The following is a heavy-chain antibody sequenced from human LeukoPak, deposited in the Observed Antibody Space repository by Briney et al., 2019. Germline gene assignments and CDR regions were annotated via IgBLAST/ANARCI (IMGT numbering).Heavy chain of an antibody. CDR3: ARSNDYYDSSGYYYMWY. D-gene: IGHD3-22*01. J-gene: IGHJ4*02. CDR1: GGSFSGYY. V-gene: IGHV4-59*01. CDR2: IYYSGST. Sequence: SETLSLTCAVYGGSFSGYYWSWIRQPPGKGLEWIGYIYYSGSTNYNPSLKSRVTISVDTSKNQFSLKLSSVTAADTAVYYCARSNDYYDSSGYYYMWYWGQGTLVTVSS.